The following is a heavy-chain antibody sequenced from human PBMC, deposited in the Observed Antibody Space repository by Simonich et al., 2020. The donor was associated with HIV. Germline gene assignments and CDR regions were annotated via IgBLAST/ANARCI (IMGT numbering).Heavy chain of an antibody. CDR2: INHSGST. Sequence: QVQLQQWGAGLLKPSETLSLTCAVYGGSFSGYYWSWIRQPPGKWLEWMGEINHSGSTNYNPSLKSRVTISVDTSKNQFSMKLSSVTAADTAVYYCARRHPTTVTTPYFDYWGQGTLVTVSS. D-gene: IGHD4-17*01. J-gene: IGHJ4*02. V-gene: IGHV4-34*01. CDR3: ARRHPTTVTTPYFDY. CDR1: GGSFSGYY.